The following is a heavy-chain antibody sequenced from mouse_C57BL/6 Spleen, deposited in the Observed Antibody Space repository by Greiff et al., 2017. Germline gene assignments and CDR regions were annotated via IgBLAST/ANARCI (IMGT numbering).Heavy chain of an antibody. CDR1: GFSLTSYG. CDR2: IWRGGST. D-gene: IGHD1-1*01. V-gene: IGHV2-5*01. J-gene: IGHJ4*01. Sequence: QVQLKESGPGLVQPSQSLSITCTVSGFSLTSYGVHWVRQSPGQGLEWLGVIWRGGSTDYNAAFMSSLSITKDNSKSQVFFKMNSLQADDTAIYYCAKRSTVVEDAMDYWGQGTSLTVSS. CDR3: AKRSTVVEDAMDY.